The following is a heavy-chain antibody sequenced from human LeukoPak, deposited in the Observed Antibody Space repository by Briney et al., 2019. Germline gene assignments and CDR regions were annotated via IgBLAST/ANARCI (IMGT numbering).Heavy chain of an antibody. J-gene: IGHJ4*02. CDR1: GGTFSSYA. Sequence: SVKVSCKASGGTFSSYAISWVRQAPGQGLEWMGGIIPIFGTANYAQKSQGRVTITADESTSTAYMELSSLRSEDTAVYYCASLDYYDSSGYLFYWGQGTLVTVSS. D-gene: IGHD3-22*01. CDR2: IIPIFGTA. V-gene: IGHV1-69*13. CDR3: ASLDYYDSSGYLFY.